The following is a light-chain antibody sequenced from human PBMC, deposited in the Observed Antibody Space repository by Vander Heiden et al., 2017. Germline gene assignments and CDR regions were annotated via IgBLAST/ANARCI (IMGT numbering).Light chain of an antibody. CDR1: KSGSKS. V-gene: IGLV3-21*03. J-gene: IGLJ3*02. CDR2: DDS. Sequence: SYVLTPPPSVSVAPGKRARISCGGNKSGSKSVHWYQQKPGQAPVLVVYDDSARPSGIPERFSGSNSGNTATLTISRVEAGDEADYYCQVWDSSSDPNWVFGGGTKLTVL. CDR3: QVWDSSSDPNWV.